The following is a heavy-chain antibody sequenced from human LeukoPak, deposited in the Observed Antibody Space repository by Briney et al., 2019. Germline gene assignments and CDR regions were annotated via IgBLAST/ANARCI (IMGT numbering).Heavy chain of an antibody. CDR3: AASYSSGWSLDY. CDR2: IRYDGSNK. D-gene: IGHD6-19*01. CDR1: GFTFSYYG. V-gene: IGHV3-30*02. Sequence: PGGSLRLSCVASGFTFSYYGMHWVRQAPGKGLEWVAFIRYDGSNKYYADSVKGRFTISRDNSKNTLYLQMNSLRAEDTAVYYCAASYSSGWSLDYWGQGTLVTVSS. J-gene: IGHJ4*02.